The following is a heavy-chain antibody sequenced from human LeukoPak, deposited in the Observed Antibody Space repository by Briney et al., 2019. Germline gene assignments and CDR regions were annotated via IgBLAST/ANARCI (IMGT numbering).Heavy chain of an antibody. Sequence: GGSLRLSCAASGFTFSDYYMSWIRQAPGQGLEWVSYISSSGSTISYADSVKGRFTIARDNAKNSLYLQMNSLRAEDTAVYYCARALPEGYCSSTSCYVNWFDPWGQGTLVTVSS. J-gene: IGHJ5*02. CDR2: ISSSGSTI. CDR1: GFTFSDYY. V-gene: IGHV3-11*01. D-gene: IGHD2-2*01. CDR3: ARALPEGYCSSTSCYVNWFDP.